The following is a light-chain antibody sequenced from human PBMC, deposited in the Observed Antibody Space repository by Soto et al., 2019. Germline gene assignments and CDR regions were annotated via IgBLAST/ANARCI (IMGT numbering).Light chain of an antibody. Sequence: EIVMTQSPATLSVSPGERATLSCRASQSVSSNLAWYQQKPGQAPRLLIYGASTRATGIPASFSGSGSGTDFTLTICSLPSEDFPVYYCQLYNNWPPLTFGGGTKVEIK. V-gene: IGKV3-15*01. J-gene: IGKJ4*01. CDR2: GAS. CDR1: QSVSSN. CDR3: QLYNNWPPLT.